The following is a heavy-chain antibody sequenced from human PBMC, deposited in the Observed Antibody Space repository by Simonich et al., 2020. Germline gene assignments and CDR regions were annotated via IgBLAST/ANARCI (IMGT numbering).Heavy chain of an antibody. D-gene: IGHD1-1*01. CDR2: IEPYDSDT. V-gene: IGHV5-51*01. CDR3: ARQLNDFDI. CDR1: VYRITSYW. Sequence: VQLVQSGTDEKYHGEFLKISCKGFVYRITSYWFGWVRQMPGKGLKWIGIIEPYDSDTRYSPACQGQFTISADKSISTAYLQWSSLKASDTAMYYCARQLNDFDIWGQGTMVTVSS. J-gene: IGHJ3*02.